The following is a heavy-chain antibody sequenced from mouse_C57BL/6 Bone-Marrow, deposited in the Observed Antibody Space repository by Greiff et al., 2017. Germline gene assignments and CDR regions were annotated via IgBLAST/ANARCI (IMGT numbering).Heavy chain of an antibody. CDR3: ARGGYGSSYGAMDY. V-gene: IGHV1-69*01. CDR1: GYTFTSYW. D-gene: IGHD1-1*01. CDR2: IVPSDSYT. Sequence: VQLQQPGAELVMPGASVKLSCKASGYTFTSYWMHWVKQRPGQGLEWIGEIVPSDSYTNYNQKFKGKSTLTVDKSSSTAYMQLSSLTSEDSAVYYCARGGYGSSYGAMDYWGQGTSVTVAS. J-gene: IGHJ4*01.